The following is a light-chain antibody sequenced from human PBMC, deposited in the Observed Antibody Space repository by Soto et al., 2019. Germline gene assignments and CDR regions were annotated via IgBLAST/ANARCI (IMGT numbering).Light chain of an antibody. Sequence: QSVLTQPPSVSAAPGQKVTISCSGSSSNIGSNYVSWYQQVPGTAPKLLIYDNNKRPSGIPDRFSGSKSGTSATLGITGLQTGDEADYYCGTWDSSLSLVVFGGGTKLTVL. CDR1: SSNIGSNY. CDR3: GTWDSSLSLVV. V-gene: IGLV1-51*01. J-gene: IGLJ2*01. CDR2: DNN.